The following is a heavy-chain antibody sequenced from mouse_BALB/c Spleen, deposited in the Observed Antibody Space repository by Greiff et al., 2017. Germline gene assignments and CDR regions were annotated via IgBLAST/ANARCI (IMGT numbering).Heavy chain of an antibody. D-gene: IGHD1-1*01. V-gene: IGHV5-6-5*01. CDR2: ISSGGST. CDR1: GFTFSSYA. J-gene: IGHJ3*01. CDR3: ARGPGSDWFAY. Sequence: EVMLVESGGGLVKPGGSLKLSCAASGFTFSSYAMSWVRQTPEKRLEWVASISSGGSTYYPDSVKGRFTISRDNARNILYLQMSSLRSEDTAMYYCARGPGSDWFAYWGQGTLVTVSA.